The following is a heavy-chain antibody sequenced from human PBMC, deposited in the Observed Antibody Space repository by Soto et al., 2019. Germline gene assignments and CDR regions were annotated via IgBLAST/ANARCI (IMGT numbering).Heavy chain of an antibody. CDR1: CYSISSGYY. CDR3: ANVVVAATRQSDFLS. D-gene: IGHD2-15*01. Sequence: PSETLSLTCAVSCYSISSGYYWGWIRQPPGKGLEWIGSIYHSGSTYYNPSLKSRVTISVDTSKNQFSLRLRSVTAADTASYYCANVVVAATRQSDFLSWCQGILVS. J-gene: IGHJ4*02. V-gene: IGHV4-38-2*01. CDR2: IYHSGST.